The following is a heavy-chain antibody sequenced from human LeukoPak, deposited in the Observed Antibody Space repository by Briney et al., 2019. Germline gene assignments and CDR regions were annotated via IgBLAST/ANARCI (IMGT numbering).Heavy chain of an antibody. CDR2: ISSSGSTI. Sequence: GGSLRLSCAVSGFTLSDYYMRWTRQAPGKGLEWVSYISSSGSTIYYADSVKGRFTISRDNAKNSLYLQMNSLRAEDTAVYYCAGQNSGSSIFDYWGQGTLVTVSS. CDR1: GFTLSDYY. V-gene: IGHV3-11*04. CDR3: AGQNSGSSIFDY. D-gene: IGHD1-26*01. J-gene: IGHJ4*02.